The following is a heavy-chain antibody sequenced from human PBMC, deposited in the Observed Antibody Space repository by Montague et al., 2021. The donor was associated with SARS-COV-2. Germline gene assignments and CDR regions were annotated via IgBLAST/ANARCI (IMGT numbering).Heavy chain of an antibody. D-gene: IGHD1-26*01. CDR2: ISYDGSNK. CDR3: ARGRGTYSLDY. J-gene: IGHJ4*02. Sequence: SLRLSCPASGFTFSSYAMHWVRQAPGKGLEWVAVISYDGSNKYYADSVKGRFTISRDKSKNTLYVQMNSLRAEDTAVYYCARGRGTYSLDYWGQGTLVTVSS. CDR1: GFTFSSYA. V-gene: IGHV3-30-3*01.